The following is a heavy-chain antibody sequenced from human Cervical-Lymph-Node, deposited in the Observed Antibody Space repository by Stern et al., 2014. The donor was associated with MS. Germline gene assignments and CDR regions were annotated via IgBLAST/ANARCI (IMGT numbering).Heavy chain of an antibody. CDR2: ISHGGSAK. CDR3: AREHYYDSTVYYPLFDC. Sequence: VQLVESGGGVVQPGRSLRLSCVASGFTFSNYAMHWVRQAPGKGLEWVAIISHGGSAKYYADSVKGRFTISRDNSKNTLYLQMNSLRAEDTAVYYCAREHYYDSTVYYPLFDCWGQGTLVTVSS. J-gene: IGHJ4*02. CDR1: GFTFSNYA. V-gene: IGHV3-30-3*01. D-gene: IGHD3-22*01.